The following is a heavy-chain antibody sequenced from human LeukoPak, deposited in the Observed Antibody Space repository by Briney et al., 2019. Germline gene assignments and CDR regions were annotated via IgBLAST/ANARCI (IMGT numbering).Heavy chain of an antibody. J-gene: IGHJ4*02. Sequence: SVKVSCKASGYTFTGYHMHWVRQAPGQGLEWMAWINPNSGATDYAQKFQGRVTMTRDTSTSTAYMELSRLRSDDTAVYYCARLNGNHFDYWGQGTLVTVSS. V-gene: IGHV1-2*02. D-gene: IGHD1-14*01. CDR1: GYTFTGYH. CDR2: INPNSGAT. CDR3: ARLNGNHFDY.